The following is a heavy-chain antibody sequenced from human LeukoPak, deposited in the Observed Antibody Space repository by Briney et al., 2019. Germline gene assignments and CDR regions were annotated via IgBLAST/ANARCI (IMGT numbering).Heavy chain of an antibody. CDR1: GYTFTSYG. Sequence: ASVKVSCKATGYTFTSYGISWVRQAPGQGLEWMGWISAYNGNTNYAQKLQGRVTMTTDTSTSTAYMELRSLRSDDTAVYYCARVIADIVVVVAATRGSYFDPWGQGTLVTVSS. J-gene: IGHJ5*02. CDR2: ISAYNGNT. D-gene: IGHD2-15*01. V-gene: IGHV1-18*01. CDR3: ARVIADIVVVVAATRGSYFDP.